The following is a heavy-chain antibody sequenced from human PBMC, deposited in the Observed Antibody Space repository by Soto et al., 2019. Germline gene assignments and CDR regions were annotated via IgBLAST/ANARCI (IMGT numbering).Heavy chain of an antibody. CDR3: ARGPNPDW. J-gene: IGHJ4*02. D-gene: IGHD3-9*01. CDR1: GVSVGGNY. CDR2: IYSGGNP. V-gene: IGHV3-53*01. Sequence: EERLVQSGGGLVQPGGSLRLSCAASGVSVGGNYMSWVRQAPGKGLELVSLIYSGGNPFYADSMKGRFTLSRDNSNNMLYLQMDILRAEDPAVYYCARGPNPDWWGQVTLVIVSS.